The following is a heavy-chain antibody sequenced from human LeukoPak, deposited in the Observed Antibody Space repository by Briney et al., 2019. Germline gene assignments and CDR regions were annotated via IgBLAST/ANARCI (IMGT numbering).Heavy chain of an antibody. CDR3: AKNSGIWSF. J-gene: IGHJ4*02. V-gene: IGHV3-23*01. Sequence: GGSLRLSCAASGFTFGSTDMTWVRQAPGKGLEWLSTISGTGDTYYADSVRGRFTISRDNSKTTLYLQMNSLRAEDTATYYSAKNSGIWSFWGQGALVTVSS. CDR2: ISGTGDT. D-gene: IGHD1-26*01. CDR1: GFTFGSTD.